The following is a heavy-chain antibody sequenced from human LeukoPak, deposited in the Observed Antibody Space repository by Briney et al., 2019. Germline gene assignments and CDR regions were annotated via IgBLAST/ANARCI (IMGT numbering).Heavy chain of an antibody. V-gene: IGHV3-30*02. CDR3: AKETALRFLEYLFDY. J-gene: IGHJ4*02. D-gene: IGHD3-3*01. CDR2: IRYDGSNK. Sequence: GGSLRLPCAASGFTFSSYGMHWVRQAPGKGLEWVAFIRYDGSNKYYADSVKGRFTISRDNSKNTLYLQMNSLRAEDTAVYYCAKETALRFLEYLFDYWGQGTLVTVSS. CDR1: GFTFSSYG.